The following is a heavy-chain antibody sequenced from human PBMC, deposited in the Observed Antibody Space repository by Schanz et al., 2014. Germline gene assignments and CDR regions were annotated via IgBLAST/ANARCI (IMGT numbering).Heavy chain of an antibody. CDR1: GFTFNSYA. D-gene: IGHD3-22*01. CDR2: ISHSGGSK. V-gene: IGHV3-23*01. Sequence: DVQLLESGGGLVQPGGSLRLSCAASGFTFNSYAMTWVRQAPGKGLEWVSSISHSGGSKYYADSVKGRFTISRDNSKNTLYLQMNSLRAEDTAVYYCAKDPSHGDYDYYFDNWGPGTLVTVSS. J-gene: IGHJ4*02. CDR3: AKDPSHGDYDYYFDN.